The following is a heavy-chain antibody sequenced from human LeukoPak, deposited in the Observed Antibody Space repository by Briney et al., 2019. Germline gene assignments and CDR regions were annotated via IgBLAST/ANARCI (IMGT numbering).Heavy chain of an antibody. Sequence: SETLSLTCTVSGGSISSGDYYWSWIRQPPGKGLEWIGYIYYSGSTYYNPSLKSRVTISVDTSKNQFSLKLSSMTAADTAVYYCARGITMVRGFDPWGQGTLVTVSS. CDR2: IYYSGST. CDR3: ARGITMVRGFDP. D-gene: IGHD3-10*01. V-gene: IGHV4-30-4*01. CDR1: GGSISSGDYY. J-gene: IGHJ5*02.